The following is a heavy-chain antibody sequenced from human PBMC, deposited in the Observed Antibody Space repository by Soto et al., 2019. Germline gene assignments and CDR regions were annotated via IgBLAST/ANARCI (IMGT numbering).Heavy chain of an antibody. CDR1: GYTFTSYG. D-gene: IGHD2-2*02. J-gene: IGHJ4*02. Sequence: QVQLVQSGAEVKKPGASVKASCKASGYTFTSYGISWVRQAPGQGLEWMGWISAYNGNTNYAQKLQGRGTRTTDTSTSTAYMELRSLRSDDTSVYCCASDVVRYWSSASCYRGTFFDYWGQGTLVTVSA. CDR2: ISAYNGNT. V-gene: IGHV1-18*01. CDR3: ASDVVRYWSSASCYRGTFFDY.